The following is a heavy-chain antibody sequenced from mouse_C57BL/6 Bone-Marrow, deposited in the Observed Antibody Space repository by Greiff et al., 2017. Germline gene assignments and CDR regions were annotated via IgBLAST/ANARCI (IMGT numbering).Heavy chain of an antibody. CDR1: GFNIKDDY. V-gene: IGHV14-4*01. Sequence: VQLQQSGAELVRPGASVKLSCTASGFNIKDDYMHWVKQRPEQGLEWIGWIDPANGDTAYAPKFQGTATITADTSSNTAYLQLSSLTSEDTAVXYCTRGSWFAYWGQGTLVTVSA. CDR2: IDPANGDT. D-gene: IGHD3-1*01. J-gene: IGHJ3*01. CDR3: TRGSWFAY.